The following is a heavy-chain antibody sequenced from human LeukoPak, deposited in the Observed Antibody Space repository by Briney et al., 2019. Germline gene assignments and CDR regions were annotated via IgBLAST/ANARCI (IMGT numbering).Heavy chain of an antibody. CDR1: GGSMSSSSNS. CDR3: ARDGSNGAAAGGFDY. V-gene: IGHV4-39*07. Sequence: SETLSLTCTVSGGSMSSSSNSWGWIRQPSGKGLEWIGTFYYSGSTYYNPSLKSRVTISVDTSKNQFSLKLSSVTAADTAVYYCARDGSNGAAAGGFDYWGQGTLVTVSS. CDR2: FYYSGST. D-gene: IGHD6-13*01. J-gene: IGHJ4*02.